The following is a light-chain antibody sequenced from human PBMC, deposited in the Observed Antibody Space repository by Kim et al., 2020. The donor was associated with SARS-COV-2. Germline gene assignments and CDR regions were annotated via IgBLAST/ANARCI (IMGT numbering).Light chain of an antibody. CDR1: SSDVGGYNY. CDR2: EVS. Sequence: QSVTISCTGTSSDVGGYNYVSWYQQHPGKAPKLIIYEVSKRPSGVPDRFSGSKYGNTASLTVSGLQAEDEADYYCSSYGGNNNVVFGGGTEVTVL. V-gene: IGLV2-8*01. J-gene: IGLJ3*02. CDR3: SSYGGNNNVV.